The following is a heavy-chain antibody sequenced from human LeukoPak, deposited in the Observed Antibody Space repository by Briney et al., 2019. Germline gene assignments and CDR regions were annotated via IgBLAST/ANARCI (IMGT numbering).Heavy chain of an antibody. CDR2: IYYSGST. CDR1: GGSISSSSYY. D-gene: IGHD6-19*01. CDR3: ARRISSSGWYRLDY. J-gene: IGHJ4*02. V-gene: IGHV4-39*01. Sequence: NPSETLSLTCTVSGGSISSSSYYWGWIRQPPGKGLEWIGSIYYSGSTYYNPSLKSRVTISVDTSKNQFSLKLSSVTAADTAVYYCARRISSSGWYRLDYWGQGTLVTVSS.